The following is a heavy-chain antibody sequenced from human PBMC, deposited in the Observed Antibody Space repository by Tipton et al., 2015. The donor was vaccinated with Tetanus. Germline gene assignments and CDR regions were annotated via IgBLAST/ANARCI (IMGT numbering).Heavy chain of an antibody. CDR2: IYYSGST. D-gene: IGHD5-18*01. CDR3: ARDYGYSYPYGMDV. J-gene: IGHJ6*02. Sequence: TLSLTCTVSGGSVSSGSCYWSWIRQPPGKGLEWIGYIYYSGSTNYNPSLKSRVTISVDTSKNQFSLKLSSVTAADTAVYYCARDYGYSYPYGMDVWGQGSTVTVSS. V-gene: IGHV4-61*01. CDR1: GGSVSSGSCY.